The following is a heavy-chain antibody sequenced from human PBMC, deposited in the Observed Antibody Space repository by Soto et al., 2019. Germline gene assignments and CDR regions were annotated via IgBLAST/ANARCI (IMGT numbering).Heavy chain of an antibody. CDR1: GGTFSSSA. CDR2: IIPIFGTA. V-gene: IGHV1-69*01. J-gene: IGHJ5*02. Sequence: QVQLVQSGAEVKKPGSSVKVSCKASGGTFSSSAISWVRQAPGQGLEWIGGIIPIFGTANYAQKFQGRVTIIADESTSTAYMELSSLRSEDTAVYYCARGGYSGYPVGWFDPWGQGTLVTVSS. D-gene: IGHD5-12*01. CDR3: ARGGYSGYPVGWFDP.